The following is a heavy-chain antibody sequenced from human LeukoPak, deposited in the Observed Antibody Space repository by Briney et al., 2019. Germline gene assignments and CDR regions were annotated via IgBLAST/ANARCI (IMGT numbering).Heavy chain of an antibody. J-gene: IGHJ5*02. CDR3: ARVREYGWFDR. CDR2: IKEDGSQI. V-gene: IGHV3-7*05. CDR1: GFTFSSYW. D-gene: IGHD2/OR15-2a*01. Sequence: GGSLRLSCAASGFTFSSYWMGWVRQAPGKGPEWVANIKEDGSQICYVDSVKGRFTISRDNAKNSLYLQMNSLRAEDTAVYYCARVREYGWFDRWGEGSLATVSS.